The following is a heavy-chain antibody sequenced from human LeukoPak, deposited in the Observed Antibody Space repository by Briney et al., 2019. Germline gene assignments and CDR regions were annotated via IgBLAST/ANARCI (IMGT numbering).Heavy chain of an antibody. Sequence: ASVKVSCKASGYTFTSYYMHWVRQAPGQGLEWMGMINPSGVSTSYAQKFQGRVTMTRDMSTSTVYMDLSSLRSEDTAVYYCARGASSTVMGVYYYMDVWGKGTTVTVSS. D-gene: IGHD5-18*01. V-gene: IGHV1-46*01. CDR1: GYTFTSYY. J-gene: IGHJ6*03. CDR3: ARGASSTVMGVYYYMDV. CDR2: INPSGVST.